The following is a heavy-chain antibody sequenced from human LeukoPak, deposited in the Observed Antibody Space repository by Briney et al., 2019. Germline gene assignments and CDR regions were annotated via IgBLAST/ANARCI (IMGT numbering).Heavy chain of an antibody. Sequence: PGGSLRLSCTASGFTFGDYAMSWFRQAPGKGLEWVGFIRSKAYGGTTEYAASVKGRFTISRDDSKNSLYLQMNSLKTEDTAMYYCARDGILGYWGQGTLVTVSS. CDR1: GFTFGDYA. D-gene: IGHD7-27*01. J-gene: IGHJ4*02. V-gene: IGHV3-49*03. CDR3: ARDGILGY. CDR2: IRSKAYGGTT.